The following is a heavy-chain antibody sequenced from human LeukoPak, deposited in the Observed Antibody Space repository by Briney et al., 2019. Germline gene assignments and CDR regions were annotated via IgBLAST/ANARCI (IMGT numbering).Heavy chain of an antibody. CDR1: GGSISSSSYY. J-gene: IGHJ6*03. CDR2: IYYSGST. Sequence: SETLSLTCTVSGGSISSSSYYWGWIRQPPGKGLEWIGSIYYSGSTYYNPSLKSRVTISVDTSKNQFSLNLTSVTAADTAVYYCASYSSSSVEYYYMDVWGKGTTVTVSS. D-gene: IGHD6-6*01. CDR3: ASYSSSSVEYYYMDV. V-gene: IGHV4-39*01.